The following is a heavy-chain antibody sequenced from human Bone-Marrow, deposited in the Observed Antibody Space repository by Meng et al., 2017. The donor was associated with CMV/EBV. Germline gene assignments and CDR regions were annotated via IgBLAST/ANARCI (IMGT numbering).Heavy chain of an antibody. V-gene: IGHV4-59*01. CDR3: ARAHKDYGSGSYYKSYYYYYGMDV. CDR2: IYDIGHT. Sequence: SEPLSLTCTVSGGSINTYYWTWIRQPPGRGLEWIGYIYDIGHTNYNPSLKSRVTISVDTSKNQFSLSLTSVTAAYTAMYYCARAHKDYGSGSYYKSYYYYYGMDVWGQGTTVTVSS. CDR1: GGSINTYY. J-gene: IGHJ6*02. D-gene: IGHD3-10*01.